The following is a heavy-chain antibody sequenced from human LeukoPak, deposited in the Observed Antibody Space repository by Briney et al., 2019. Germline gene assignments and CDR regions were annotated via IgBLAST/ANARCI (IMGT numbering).Heavy chain of an antibody. CDR3: ITERLRYFDWLDDWFDP. CDR1: GFTFSNAW. Sequence: GGSLRLSCAASGFTFSNAWMSWGRQAPGKGLEWVGRIKSKTDGGTTDYAAPVKGRFTISRDDSKNTPYLQMNSLKTEDTAVYYCITERLRYFDWLDDWFDPWGQGTLVTVSS. CDR2: IKSKTDGGTT. J-gene: IGHJ5*02. D-gene: IGHD3-9*01. V-gene: IGHV3-15*01.